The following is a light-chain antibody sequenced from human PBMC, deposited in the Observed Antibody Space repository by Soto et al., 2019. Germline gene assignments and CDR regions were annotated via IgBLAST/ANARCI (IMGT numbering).Light chain of an antibody. V-gene: IGKV3-15*01. CDR2: GAS. Sequence: EIVMTQSPATLSVSPGERATLSCRASQSVSNNLAWYQKKPGQPPRLLIYGASTRATGIPARFSGSGSGTEFTLTISSLQSEDFALYYCQQYNNWWTFGQGTRVDIK. J-gene: IGKJ1*01. CDR1: QSVSNN. CDR3: QQYNNWWT.